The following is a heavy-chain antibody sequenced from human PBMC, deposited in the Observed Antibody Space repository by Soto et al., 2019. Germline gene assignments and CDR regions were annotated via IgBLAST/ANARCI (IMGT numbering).Heavy chain of an antibody. CDR3: AKEGPGGGRHFYYAMDV. V-gene: IGHV3-30*18. J-gene: IGHJ6*02. CDR2: ITNDGNNE. Sequence: QMNLVESGGGVVQPGRSLRLSCAASGFVFSDYGMHWVRQAPGKGLEWVALITNDGNNEYYRESVKGRFSISRGRSTNTVDLLMNSRRPEDTGVYYCAKEGPGGGRHFYYAMDVWGQGTTVTVSS. CDR1: GFVFSDYG. D-gene: IGHD1-26*01.